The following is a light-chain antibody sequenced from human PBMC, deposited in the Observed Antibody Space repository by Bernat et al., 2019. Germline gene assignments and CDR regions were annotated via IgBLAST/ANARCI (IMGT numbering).Light chain of an antibody. J-gene: IGKJ5*01. CDR1: QSIDSW. CDR3: QQYKNYIT. CDR2: KAS. Sequence: DIQMTQSLSTLSASVGDTVTITCRASQSIDSWLAWYQQKPGKAPNLLIYKASTLESGVPSRFSGGGSATEFTLTISSLQPDDVAIYYCQQYKNYITFGQGTRLEIK. V-gene: IGKV1-5*03.